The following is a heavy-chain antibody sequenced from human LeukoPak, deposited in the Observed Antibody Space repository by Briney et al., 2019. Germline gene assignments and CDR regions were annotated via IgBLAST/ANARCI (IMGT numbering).Heavy chain of an antibody. CDR1: GGTFSSYA. D-gene: IGHD2-8*01. Sequence: SVKVSCKASGGTFSSYAISWVRQAPGQGLEWMGGIIPIFGTANYAQKFQGRVTITTDESTSTAYMELSRLRSDDTAVYYCARDNGVLGYYYYYMDVWGKGTTVTVSS. V-gene: IGHV1-69*05. CDR2: IIPIFGTA. CDR3: ARDNGVLGYYYYYMDV. J-gene: IGHJ6*03.